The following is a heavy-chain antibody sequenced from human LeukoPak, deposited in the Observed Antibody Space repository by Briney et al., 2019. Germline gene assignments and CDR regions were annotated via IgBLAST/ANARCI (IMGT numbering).Heavy chain of an antibody. CDR3: ARGGSIVGATPHDTFDI. J-gene: IGHJ3*02. CDR1: GYTFTSYD. D-gene: IGHD1-26*01. V-gene: IGHV1-18*01. CDR2: ISTYNGNT. Sequence: GASVRVSCKASGYTFTSYDFSWVRQAPGRGLEWMGWISTYNGNTSYAQRFQGRVTMTTDTSTSTAYLELRSLRSDDTAVYYCARGGSIVGATPHDTFDIWGQGTMVTVSS.